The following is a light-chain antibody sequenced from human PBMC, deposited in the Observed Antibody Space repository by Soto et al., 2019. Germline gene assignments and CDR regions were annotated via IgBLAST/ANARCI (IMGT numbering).Light chain of an antibody. CDR2: DTS. V-gene: IGKV3-11*01. Sequence: EIVLTQSPATLSLSPGEGATLSCRASQSVGSLLAWYQQRPDQSPRLLIYDTSNRATDIPVRFSGSGSGTDFTLTISSLEPEDFAVYYCQQRSNWPSTWTFGQGTKVEIK. CDR1: QSVGSL. J-gene: IGKJ1*01. CDR3: QQRSNWPSTWT.